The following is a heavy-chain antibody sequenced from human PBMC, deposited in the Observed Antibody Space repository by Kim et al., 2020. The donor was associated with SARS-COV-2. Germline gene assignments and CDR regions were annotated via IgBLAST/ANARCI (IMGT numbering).Heavy chain of an antibody. V-gene: IGHV1-46*01. D-gene: IGHD5-12*01. CDR1: GYTFTSYY. Sequence: ASVKVSCKASGYTFTSYYMHWVRQAPGQGLEWMGIINPSGGSTSYAQKFQGRVTMTRDTSTSTVYMELSSLRSEDTAVYYCARGGFSGYAQTDYWYFDLWGRGTLVTVSS. CDR2: INPSGGST. CDR3: ARGGFSGYAQTDYWYFDL. J-gene: IGHJ2*01.